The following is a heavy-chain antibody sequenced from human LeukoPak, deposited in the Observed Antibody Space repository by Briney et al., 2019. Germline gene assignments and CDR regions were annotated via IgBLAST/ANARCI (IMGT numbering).Heavy chain of an antibody. J-gene: IGHJ4*02. CDR1: GGSISSSGQY. V-gene: IGHV4-39*01. Sequence: SETLSLTCTVSGGSISSSGQYWGWIRQPPGKGLEWIGTIYYSGSTYYNPSFKSRVTVSVDTSKNQFSLKLSSVTAADTAVYYCVSPRGFSYGYFDYWGQGTLVTVSS. CDR2: IYYSGST. CDR3: VSPRGFSYGYFDY. D-gene: IGHD5-18*01.